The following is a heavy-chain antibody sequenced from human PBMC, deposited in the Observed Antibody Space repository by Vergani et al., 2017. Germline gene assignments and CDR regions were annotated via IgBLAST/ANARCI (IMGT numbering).Heavy chain of an antibody. J-gene: IGHJ4*02. CDR2: ISGQNFRT. Sequence: EVQLLESGGGSAQPGESLRLSCVASGFTFTAHGLNWVRQAPGKGLEWVSGISGQNFRTHYADSVKGRFTISRDDSKNTVYLQMNSLRAEDTAVYYCARPXYDILTGYYAYFDYWGQGTLVTVSS. CDR1: GFTFTAHG. CDR3: ARPXYDILTGYYAYFDY. V-gene: IGHV3-23*01. D-gene: IGHD3-9*01.